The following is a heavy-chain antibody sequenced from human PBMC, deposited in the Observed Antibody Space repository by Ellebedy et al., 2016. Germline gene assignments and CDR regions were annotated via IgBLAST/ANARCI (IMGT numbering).Heavy chain of an antibody. D-gene: IGHD4-17*01. Sequence: ASVKVSXXASGYTFTSYDINWVRQATGQGLEWMGWMNPNSGDTAYAQKFRGRVTMTRNTSISTAYMELSSLRSEDTAVYYCARGDYGDYLTGDWGQGTLVTVSS. J-gene: IGHJ4*02. CDR1: GYTFTSYD. CDR2: MNPNSGDT. CDR3: ARGDYGDYLTGD. V-gene: IGHV1-8*01.